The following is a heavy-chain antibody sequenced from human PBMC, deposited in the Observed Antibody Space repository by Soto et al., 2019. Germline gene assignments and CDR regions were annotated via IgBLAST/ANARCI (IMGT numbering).Heavy chain of an antibody. D-gene: IGHD6-19*01. CDR3: AREYPYALDVAGYFYS. J-gene: IGHJ6*01. CDR1: GFSISSGFY. Sequence: SATLSLTCFFSGFSISSGFYWCWIRQSPGKGLEWIGSIYYSGGIYYNPSLRSRISVALDTSKNQFSLKLNSVSAADTAVYYCAREYPYALDVAGYFYSRGQRTSVTVSS. CDR2: IYYSGGI. V-gene: IGHV4-38-2*02.